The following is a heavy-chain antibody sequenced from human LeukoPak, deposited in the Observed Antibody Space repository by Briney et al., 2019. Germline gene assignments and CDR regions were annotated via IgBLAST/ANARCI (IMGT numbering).Heavy chain of an antibody. V-gene: IGHV3-74*01. J-gene: IGHJ4*02. CDR1: GFTFSTYC. Sequence: GGALRLSCAASGFTFSTYCMHWVRQAPGKGPMWVSRICPDGTVTNYADSVKARFIISRDNARNTVYLQMNSLRVEDTAVYYCVRDFRSADYWGQGTLVTVSS. CDR2: ICPDGTVT. CDR3: VRDFRSADY.